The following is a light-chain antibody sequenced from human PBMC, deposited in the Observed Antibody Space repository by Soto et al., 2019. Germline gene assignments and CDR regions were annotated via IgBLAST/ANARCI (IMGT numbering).Light chain of an antibody. V-gene: IGKV3-20*01. CDR3: HQYDNAPQT. CDR1: QSIKRSY. CDR2: GAS. Sequence: EIVLTQSPGTLSLSPGEGATLSCRASQSIKRSYLAWYQQKPGQAPRVLIYGASNRATGIPDRFSGSGSGTDFSLTISRLEPEDFAVYYCHQYDNAPQTFGQGTKVDIK. J-gene: IGKJ2*01.